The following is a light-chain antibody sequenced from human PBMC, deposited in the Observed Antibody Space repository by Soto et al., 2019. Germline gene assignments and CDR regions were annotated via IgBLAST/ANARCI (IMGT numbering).Light chain of an antibody. J-gene: IGKJ5*01. CDR2: GAS. V-gene: IGKV3-15*01. CDR3: QPYKNWPPIT. Sequence: EIVIAQSPATLSVSPGERATLSCRASRSVSTNLAWYQQKPGQAPRLLIYGASTRATGIPARFSGSGSGTEFTLTISSLQSEDFAVYDYQPYKNWPPITFGQGTRLEIK. CDR1: RSVSTN.